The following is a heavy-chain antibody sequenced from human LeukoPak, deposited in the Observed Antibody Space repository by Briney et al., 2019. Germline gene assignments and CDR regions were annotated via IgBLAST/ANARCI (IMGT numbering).Heavy chain of an antibody. Sequence: GGSLRLSCEGSGFTFSNYWMGWVRQAPGKGLQWAANIKTDGSEKYYVDSVKGRFTISRDNAKNSLYLQMNSLRAEDTAVYYCARVAVAGPTGWFDPWGQGTLVTVSS. CDR3: ARVAVAGPTGWFDP. CDR2: IKTDGSEK. V-gene: IGHV3-7*01. J-gene: IGHJ5*02. D-gene: IGHD6-19*01. CDR1: GFTFSNYW.